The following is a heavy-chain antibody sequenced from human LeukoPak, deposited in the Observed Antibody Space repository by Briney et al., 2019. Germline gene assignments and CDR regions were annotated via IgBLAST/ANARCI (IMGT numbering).Heavy chain of an antibody. CDR2: IYYGGST. CDR1: GGSFSGYY. D-gene: IGHD2-8*01. Sequence: PSETLSLTCAVYGGSFSGYYWSWIRQPPGKGLEWIGYIYYGGSTNYNPSLKSRVTISIDTSKNQFSLQLNSVTASDTAVYYCARDGRNCTNNYCYTYFDPWGPGILVTVSS. J-gene: IGHJ5*02. CDR3: ARDGRNCTNNYCYTYFDP. V-gene: IGHV4-59*01.